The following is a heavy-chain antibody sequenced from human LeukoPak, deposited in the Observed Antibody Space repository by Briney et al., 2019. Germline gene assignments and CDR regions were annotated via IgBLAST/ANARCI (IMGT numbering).Heavy chain of an antibody. Sequence: PSETLSLTCTVSGGSIRSYSWSWIRQPPGKGLEWIGYVYYTGSTNFNPSLKSRVTMSLDTSRNQFSLKLTSLTAADTAVYYCARGAMATTPFFDYWGQGTLVTVSS. CDR2: VYYTGST. CDR1: GGSIRSYS. CDR3: ARGAMATTPFFDY. D-gene: IGHD5-24*01. J-gene: IGHJ4*02. V-gene: IGHV4-59*01.